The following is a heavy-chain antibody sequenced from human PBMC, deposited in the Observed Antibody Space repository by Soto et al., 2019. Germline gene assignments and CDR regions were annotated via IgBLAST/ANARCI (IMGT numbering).Heavy chain of an antibody. J-gene: IGHJ5*02. CDR3: ARDRGTAVAGNNWFGP. D-gene: IGHD6-19*01. CDR1: GFTFSSYG. Sequence: GVSLRLSCAASGFTFSSYGMSWVRQAPGKGLEWVANIKQDGSEKYYVDSVKGRFTVSRDNAKNSLYLQMNSLRAEDTAVYYWARDRGTAVAGNNWFGPWGRGTLVVVSS. CDR2: IKQDGSEK. V-gene: IGHV3-7*01.